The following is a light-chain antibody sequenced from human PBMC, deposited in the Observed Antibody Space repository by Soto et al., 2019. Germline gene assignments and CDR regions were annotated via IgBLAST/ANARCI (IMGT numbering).Light chain of an antibody. Sequence: EIVLTQSAGSLSLSPGDRATLSCRASQSVSTNYLAWYQQKLGQAPRLLIYGASSRATGIPDRFSGNGSGTDFTLTISRLEPEDFAVYSCHQYGSTPFTFGPGTKVDIK. V-gene: IGKV3-20*01. CDR3: HQYGSTPFT. CDR1: QSVSTNY. J-gene: IGKJ3*01. CDR2: GAS.